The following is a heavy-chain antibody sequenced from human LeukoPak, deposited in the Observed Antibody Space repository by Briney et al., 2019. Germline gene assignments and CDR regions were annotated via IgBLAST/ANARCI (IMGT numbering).Heavy chain of an antibody. CDR3: ARSPYRGYSGYDAQGDWFDP. J-gene: IGHJ5*02. D-gene: IGHD5-12*01. V-gene: IGHV1-3*01. CDR2: INAGNGNT. CDR1: GYTFSNYD. Sequence: ASVKVSCKASGYTFSNYDINWVRQAPGQRLEWMGWINAGNGNTKYSQKFQGRVTITRDTSASTAYMELSSLRSEDTAVYYCARSPYRGYSGYDAQGDWFDPWGQGTLVTVSS.